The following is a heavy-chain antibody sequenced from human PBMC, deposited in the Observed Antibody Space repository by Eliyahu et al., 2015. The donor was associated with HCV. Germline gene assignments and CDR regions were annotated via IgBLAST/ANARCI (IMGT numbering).Heavy chain of an antibody. CDR3: AKVGYSYGYYDI. D-gene: IGHD5-18*01. CDR2: ISGSGGST. Sequence: EVQLLESGGGLXQPGGSLXLSCXASGXXFSSYAMSWVRQAPGKGLEWXSAISGSGGSTYYADSVKGRFTISRDNSKNTLYLQMNSLRAEDTAVYYCAKVGYSYGYYDIWGQGTMVTVSS. J-gene: IGHJ3*02. CDR1: GXXFSSYA. V-gene: IGHV3-23*01.